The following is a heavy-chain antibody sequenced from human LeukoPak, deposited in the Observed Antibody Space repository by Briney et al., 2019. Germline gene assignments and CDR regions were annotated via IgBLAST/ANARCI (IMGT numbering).Heavy chain of an antibody. CDR1: GGSFSGYY. J-gene: IGHJ6*03. CDR2: INHSGRT. Sequence: SSETLSLTCAVYGGSFSGYYWSWIRQPPGRGLEWIGEINHSGRTKYNPSLKSRVTISVDMSKNQFSLKLSSVTAADTAVYYCARRVGRYFGERAYYYNYMDVWGKGTTVTISS. CDR3: ARRVGRYFGERAYYYNYMDV. V-gene: IGHV4-34*01. D-gene: IGHD3-10*01.